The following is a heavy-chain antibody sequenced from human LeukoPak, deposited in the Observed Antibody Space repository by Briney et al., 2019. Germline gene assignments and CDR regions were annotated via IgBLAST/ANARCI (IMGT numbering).Heavy chain of an antibody. CDR2: INHSGST. CDR3: ASSGVADPFDY. J-gene: IGHJ4*02. V-gene: IGHV4-34*01. CDR1: GGSISSYY. D-gene: IGHD6-19*01. Sequence: SETLSLTCTVSGGSISSYYWSWIRQPPGKGLEWIGEINHSGSTNYNPSLKSRVTISVDTSKNQFSLKLSSVTAADTAVYYCASSGVADPFDYWGQGTLVTVSS.